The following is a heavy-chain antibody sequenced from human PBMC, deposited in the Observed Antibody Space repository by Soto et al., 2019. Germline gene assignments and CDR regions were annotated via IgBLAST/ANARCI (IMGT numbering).Heavy chain of an antibody. V-gene: IGHV1-8*01. CDR2: MNPNSGNT. D-gene: IGHD2-2*01. CDR3: ARTLHTLPARSMDD. Sequence: NVSWKSAVYTYSVYDSGRVRQANGQGLEWMGWMNPNSGNTGYAQKFQGRVTMTRNTSISTAYMELSSLRSEDTAVYYCARTLHTLPARSMDDWGQGTTVTGSS. J-gene: IGHJ6*02. CDR1: VYTYSVYD.